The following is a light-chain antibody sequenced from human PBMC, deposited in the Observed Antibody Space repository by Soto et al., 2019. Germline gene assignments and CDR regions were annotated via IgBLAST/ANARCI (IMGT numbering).Light chain of an antibody. Sequence: DIVMTQSPLSLPVTPGEPASISCRSSQSLLHSNGYNYLDWYLQKPEQSPQLLIYLGSNRASGVPDRFSGSGSGTDFTLKISRVEAEDVGVYYCMQPLQSWTFGQGTKV. CDR2: LGS. CDR3: MQPLQSWT. V-gene: IGKV2-28*01. J-gene: IGKJ1*01. CDR1: QSLLHSNGYNY.